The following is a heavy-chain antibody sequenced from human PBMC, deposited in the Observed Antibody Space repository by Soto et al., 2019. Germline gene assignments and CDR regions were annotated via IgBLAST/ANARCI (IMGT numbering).Heavy chain of an antibody. CDR3: ARRKERSGPHYFDS. J-gene: IGHJ4*02. CDR2: MNPYNGNA. Sequence: ASVKVSCKASGYTFITYDIHWVRQATGQGLEWMGWMNPYNGNAGYAQKFQGRVTMTRNTSISTAYMGLSSLRSEDTAVYFCARRKERSGPHYFDSWGQGTLVTVSS. D-gene: IGHD6-25*01. V-gene: IGHV1-8*01. CDR1: GYTFITYD.